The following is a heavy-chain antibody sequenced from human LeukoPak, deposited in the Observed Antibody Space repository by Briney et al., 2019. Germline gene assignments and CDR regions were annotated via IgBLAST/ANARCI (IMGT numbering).Heavy chain of an antibody. CDR3: ARYYCTGGSCYVTNWLDP. J-gene: IGHJ5*02. V-gene: IGHV4-59*11. D-gene: IGHD3-10*01. Sequence: SETLSLTCTVSGGSISGHYWSWIRQPPGKGLEWIGFIGNSGNTNYNASLKSRVTISADTSKNQFSLSLTSVTAADTAVYYCARYYCTGGSCYVTNWLDPWGQGTLVVVSS. CDR1: GGSISGHY. CDR2: IGNSGNT.